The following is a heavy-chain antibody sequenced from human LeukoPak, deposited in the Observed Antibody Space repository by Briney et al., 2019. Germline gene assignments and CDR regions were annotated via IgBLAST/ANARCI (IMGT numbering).Heavy chain of an antibody. J-gene: IGHJ4*02. Sequence: PSETLSLTCTVSGGSISSYYWTWIRQPPEKGLEWIGYIYYSGSTNYNPSLKRRVTISVDTSKNQFSLKLSSVTAADTAVYYCARGWGSSGRFDYWGQGTLVTVSS. CDR2: IYYSGST. V-gene: IGHV4-59*01. CDR3: ARGWGSSGRFDY. CDR1: GGSISSYY. D-gene: IGHD3-22*01.